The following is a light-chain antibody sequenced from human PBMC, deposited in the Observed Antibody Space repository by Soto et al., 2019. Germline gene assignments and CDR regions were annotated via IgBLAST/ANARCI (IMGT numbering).Light chain of an antibody. CDR2: EVS. CDR1: QTLLHSNGKSY. Sequence: EIVVTQTPLSLSVTPGQSASISCRSSQTLLHSNGKSYLYWYLQKAGQAPQLLIYEVSKRFSGVPDRFSGSGAGTDFTLKISRVEADDVGVYYCLQSLHFPLTFGGRTKVEIK. V-gene: IGKV2D-29*01. J-gene: IGKJ4*01. CDR3: LQSLHFPLT.